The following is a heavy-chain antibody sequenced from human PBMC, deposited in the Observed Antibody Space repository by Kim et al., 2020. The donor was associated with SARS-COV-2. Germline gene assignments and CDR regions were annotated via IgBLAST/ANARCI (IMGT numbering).Heavy chain of an antibody. D-gene: IGHD6-13*01. J-gene: IGHJ4*02. V-gene: IGHV6-1*01. Sequence: AVSVKSRITINPGTSKYQCYLQMNSVTPEDTAVYYCARDLGPYSSSHFDYWGQGTLVTVSS. CDR3: ARDLGPYSSSHFDY.